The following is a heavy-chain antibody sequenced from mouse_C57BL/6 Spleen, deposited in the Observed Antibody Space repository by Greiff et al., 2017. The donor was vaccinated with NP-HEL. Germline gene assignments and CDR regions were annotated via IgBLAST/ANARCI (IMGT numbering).Heavy chain of an antibody. CDR1: GYTFTDYY. J-gene: IGHJ3*01. CDR2: IGPGSGST. CDR3: ARSRTIYYGYDKGFAY. Sequence: VQLQQSGAELVKPGASVKISCKASGYTFTDYYINWVKQRPGQGLEWIGKIGPGSGSTYYNEKFKGKATLTADKSSSTAYMQLSSLTSEDSAVYFCARSRTIYYGYDKGFAYWGQGTLVTVSA. D-gene: IGHD2-2*01. V-gene: IGHV1-77*01.